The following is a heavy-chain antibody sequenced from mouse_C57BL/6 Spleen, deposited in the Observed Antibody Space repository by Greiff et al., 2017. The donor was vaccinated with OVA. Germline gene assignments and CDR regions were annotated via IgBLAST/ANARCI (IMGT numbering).Heavy chain of an antibody. CDR3: ARDRGGTFAY. V-gene: IGHV5-4*01. CDR2: ISDGGSYT. J-gene: IGHJ3*01. Sequence: VQLKESGGGLVKPGGSLKLSCAASGFTFSSYAMSWVRQTPEKRLEWVATISDGGSYTYYPDNVKGRFTISRDNAKNNLYLQMSHLKSEDTAMYYRARDRGGTFAYWGQGTLVTVSA. CDR1: GFTFSSYA. D-gene: IGHD4-1*01.